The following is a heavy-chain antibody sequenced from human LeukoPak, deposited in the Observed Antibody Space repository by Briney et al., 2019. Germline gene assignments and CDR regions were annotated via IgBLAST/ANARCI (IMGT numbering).Heavy chain of an antibody. Sequence: SETLSLTCTVSGGSISNYSYYWGWIRQPPGKGLEWIGSIYYTGSTYYNPSLKSRVTISVDTSKNQFSLKLSSVTAADTAVYYCARDLPLFGDHVVYFDYWGQGTLVTVSS. CDR3: ARDLPLFGDHVVYFDY. D-gene: IGHD4-17*01. V-gene: IGHV4-39*07. CDR2: IYYTGST. CDR1: GGSISNYSYY. J-gene: IGHJ4*02.